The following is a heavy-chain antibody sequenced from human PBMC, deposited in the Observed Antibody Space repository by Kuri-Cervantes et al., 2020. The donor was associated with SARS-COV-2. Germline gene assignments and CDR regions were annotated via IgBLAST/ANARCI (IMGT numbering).Heavy chain of an antibody. V-gene: IGHV4-39*07. CDR2: IYYSGST. Sequence: SETLSLTCTVSGGSISSSSYYWGWIRKPPGKGLEWIGSIYYSGSTYYNPSLKSRVTISVDTSKNQFSLKLSSVTAEDTAVYYCARDWEPRDYYYYGMEVWGQGTTVTVSS. CDR1: GGSISSSSYY. D-gene: IGHD1-14*01. CDR3: ARDWEPRDYYYYGMEV. J-gene: IGHJ6*02.